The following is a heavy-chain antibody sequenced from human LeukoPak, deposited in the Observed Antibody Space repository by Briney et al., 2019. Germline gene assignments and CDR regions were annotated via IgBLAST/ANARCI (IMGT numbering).Heavy chain of an antibody. CDR2: ISGSGGST. D-gene: IGHD3-10*01. J-gene: IGHJ4*02. V-gene: IGHV3-23*01. Sequence: GSLRLSCAASGFTFSSYAMSWVRQAPGKGLERVSAISGSGGSTYYADSVKGRFTISRDNSKNTLYLQMNSLRAEGTAVYYCAREVVSEGTLDYWGQGTLVTVSS. CDR1: GFTFSSYA. CDR3: AREVVSEGTLDY.